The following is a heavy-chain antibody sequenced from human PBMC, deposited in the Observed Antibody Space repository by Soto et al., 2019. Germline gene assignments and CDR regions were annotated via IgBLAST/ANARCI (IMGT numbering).Heavy chain of an antibody. CDR3: ARESFYGSGWWWFDP. CDR1: GGSISSYY. CDR2: IYTSGST. D-gene: IGHD3-10*01. J-gene: IGHJ5*02. Sequence: SETLSLTCTASGGSISSYYWSWIPQTAGKGLEWIARIYTSGSTNYTPSLKSRVTMSVDTSKNQFSLKLSSLTAADTALYYCARESFYGSGWWWFDPWGQGTLVSVSS. V-gene: IGHV4-4*07.